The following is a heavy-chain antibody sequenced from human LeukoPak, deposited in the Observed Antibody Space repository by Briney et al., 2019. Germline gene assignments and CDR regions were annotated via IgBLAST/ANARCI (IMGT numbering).Heavy chain of an antibody. V-gene: IGHV1-2*02. D-gene: IGHD3-16*02. CDR1: GYTFTGFY. CDR3: ARDTHYVWGNYPIF. CDR2: INPDSGGT. J-gene: IGHJ4*02. Sequence: GASVKVSCKASGYTFTGFYLHWVRQAPGQGLEWMGWINPDSGGTKYAQKLQGRVTMTRDASISTAYTELNKLRSDDTVMYYCARDTHYVWGNYPIFWGQGTLVTVSS.